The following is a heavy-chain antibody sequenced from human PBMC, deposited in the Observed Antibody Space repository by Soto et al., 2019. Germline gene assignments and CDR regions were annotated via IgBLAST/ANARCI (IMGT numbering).Heavy chain of an antibody. J-gene: IGHJ6*02. CDR2: ITYTSSPI. V-gene: IGHV3-48*01. CDR3: ASEFRHPLYGMDV. Sequence: EVQVVESGGGLVQPGGSLRLSCAASGFALRNYSMHWVRQAPGKGLEWVSYITYTSSPIYYADYGNGRFTISRDNGKDLLYLQMNDLRADDTAVYYCASEFRHPLYGMDVWGQGSTVTVSS. CDR1: GFALRNYS.